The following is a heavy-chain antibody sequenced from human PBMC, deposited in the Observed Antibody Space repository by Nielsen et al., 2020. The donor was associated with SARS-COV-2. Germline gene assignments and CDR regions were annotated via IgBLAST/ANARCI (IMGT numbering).Heavy chain of an antibody. J-gene: IGHJ3*02. V-gene: IGHV3-9*01. Sequence: SLKISCAASGFTFDDYAMHWVRQAPGKGLEWVSGISWNSGSIGYADSVKGRFTISRDNAKNSLYLQMNSLRAEDTALYYCAKDSLWFGELLFDAFDIWGQGTMVTVSS. CDR3: AKDSLWFGELLFDAFDI. CDR2: ISWNSGSI. CDR1: GFTFDDYA. D-gene: IGHD3-10*01.